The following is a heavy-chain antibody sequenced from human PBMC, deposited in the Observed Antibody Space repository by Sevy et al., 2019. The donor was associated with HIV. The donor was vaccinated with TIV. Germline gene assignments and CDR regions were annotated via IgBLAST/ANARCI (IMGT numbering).Heavy chain of an antibody. Sequence: ASVKVSCMASGYTFSRSVITWVRQAPGQGLEWMGWISTYNGKTNYAQKFQDRVTMTTDTSTNTAYMELRSLGSDDTAIYFCARGGGIAVAGGGYYSDYWGQGSLVTVS. V-gene: IGHV1-18*04. D-gene: IGHD6-19*01. CDR2: ISTYNGKT. CDR1: GYTFSRSV. CDR3: ARGGGIAVAGGGYYSDY. J-gene: IGHJ4*02.